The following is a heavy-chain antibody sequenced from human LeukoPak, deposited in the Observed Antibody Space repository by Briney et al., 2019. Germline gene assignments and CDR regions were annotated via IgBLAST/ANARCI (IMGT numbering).Heavy chain of an antibody. CDR2: NIPIFGTV. Sequence: SVKVSCKASGGTFSSYAISWVRQAPGQGLEWMGGNIPIFGTVNYAQKFQGRVTITADESTSTAYMELSSLRSEDTAVYYCARAHPYYYDSSGYYPFDYWGQGTLVTVSS. CDR1: GGTFSSYA. CDR3: ARAHPYYYDSSGYYPFDY. D-gene: IGHD3-22*01. J-gene: IGHJ4*02. V-gene: IGHV1-69*13.